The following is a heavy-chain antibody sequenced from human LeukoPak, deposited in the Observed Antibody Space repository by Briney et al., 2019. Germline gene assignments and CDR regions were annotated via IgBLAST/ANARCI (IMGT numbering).Heavy chain of an antibody. CDR2: INQDVSGI. Sequence: GESLRLSCAASEFTFSTYWMSWVRQAPGKGLEWVANINQDVSGIYYVDSVKGRFTISRDNAKKSLYLQMNSLRSEDTAVYYCTRARYCTSGNCYLDYWGQGTLVTVS. CDR3: TRARYCTSGNCYLDY. CDR1: EFTFSTYW. J-gene: IGHJ4*02. V-gene: IGHV3-7*02. D-gene: IGHD2-8*01.